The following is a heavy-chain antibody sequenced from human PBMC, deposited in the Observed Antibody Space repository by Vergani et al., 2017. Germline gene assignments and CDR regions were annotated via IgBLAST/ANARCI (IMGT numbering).Heavy chain of an antibody. Sequence: EVQLVQSGAEVKKPGATMKISCKVSGYTFTDHYMHWVKQAPGKGLEWMGLVDPEDGETTYAEKFKGRVIIAADTSTDTAHLELSSLRSEDTAVYYCATPLTVATDSMEVWGQGTTV. J-gene: IGHJ6*02. CDR1: GYTFTDHY. CDR2: VDPEDGET. D-gene: IGHD5-12*01. V-gene: IGHV1-69-2*01. CDR3: ATPLTVATDSMEV.